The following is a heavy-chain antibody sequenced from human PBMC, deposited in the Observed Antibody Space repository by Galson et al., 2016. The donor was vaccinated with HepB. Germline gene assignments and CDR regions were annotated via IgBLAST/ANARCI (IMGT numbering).Heavy chain of an antibody. D-gene: IGHD2-21*02. V-gene: IGHV3-33*01. Sequence: SLRLSCAASGFTFSSYGMHWVRQAPGKGLEWVAVVWSDGNYKYYADSVKGRFSISRENSKTTLYPQMNSLRVEDTAMYYCARDQRVVTALDYWGQGTLVTVSS. CDR2: VWSDGNYK. CDR1: GFTFSSYG. J-gene: IGHJ4*02. CDR3: ARDQRVVTALDY.